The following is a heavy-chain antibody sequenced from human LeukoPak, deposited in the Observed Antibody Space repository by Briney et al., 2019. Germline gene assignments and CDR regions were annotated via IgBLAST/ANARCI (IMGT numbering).Heavy chain of an antibody. CDR1: GYTFTRYT. V-gene: IGHV1-3*01. Sequence: GASVKVSCKASGYTFTRYTMHWVRQAPGQRLEWMGWINAGNGDTKYSQKLQGRITITRDTSADTVYMELSSLRSEDSAVYYCTRPYRQQLDCDHWGQGTLVTVSS. CDR2: INAGNGDT. J-gene: IGHJ4*02. CDR3: TRPYRQQLDCDH. D-gene: IGHD1-1*01.